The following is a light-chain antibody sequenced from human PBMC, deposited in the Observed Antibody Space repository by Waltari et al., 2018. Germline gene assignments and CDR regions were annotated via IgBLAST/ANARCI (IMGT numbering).Light chain of an antibody. CDR2: KAS. CDR3: QEYDSLPVT. CDR1: QSVKNN. Sequence: DIQMTQSPSSLSASVGDRVTLTCRASQSVKNNLAWYQQPPGNAPKVLIHKASRLESGAPSRFSGSGYGTEFTLTISSLQPDDFATYYCQEYDSLPVTFGGGTKVEI. J-gene: IGKJ4*01. V-gene: IGKV1-5*03.